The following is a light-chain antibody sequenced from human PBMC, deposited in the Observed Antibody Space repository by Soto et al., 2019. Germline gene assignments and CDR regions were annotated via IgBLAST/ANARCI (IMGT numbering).Light chain of an antibody. CDR3: NSYTSSSTYV. CDR1: SSDVGGYKY. CDR2: DVS. Sequence: QSALTQPASVSGSPGQSITISCTGTSSDVGGYKYVSWYHQHPGKAPKLIIYDVSNRPSGVSNRFSGSKSGNTASLTISGLQAEDEADYYCNSYTSSSTYVFGTGTKLTVL. J-gene: IGLJ1*01. V-gene: IGLV2-14*01.